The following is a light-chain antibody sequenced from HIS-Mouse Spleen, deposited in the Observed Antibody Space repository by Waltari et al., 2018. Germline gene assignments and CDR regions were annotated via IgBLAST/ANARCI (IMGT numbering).Light chain of an antibody. V-gene: IGLV1-47*01. J-gene: IGLJ3*02. Sequence: QSVLTQPPSASGTPGQRVTISCSGSSSNIGRNYVNWYQQLPGPAPKLLIYRNNQRPSGVPDRFSGSKSGTSASLAISGLRSEDEADYYCAAWDDSLSGPVFGGGTKLTVL. CDR2: RNN. CDR3: AAWDDSLSGPV. CDR1: SSNIGRNY.